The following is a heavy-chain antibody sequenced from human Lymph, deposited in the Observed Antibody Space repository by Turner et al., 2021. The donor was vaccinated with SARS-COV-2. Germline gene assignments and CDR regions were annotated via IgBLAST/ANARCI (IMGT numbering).Heavy chain of an antibody. CDR3: AREGVVGATSGLDY. V-gene: IGHV3-33*01. CDR1: GFTFSSHG. D-gene: IGHD1-26*01. J-gene: IGHJ4*02. Sequence: QVQLVESGGGVVQPGRSLRLPCAASGFTFSSHGMHWVRQAPGKGVEWVAVIWYDGSNKYHADSVKGRFTISRDNSKNTLYLQMNSLRAEDTAVYYCAREGVVGATSGLDYWGQGTLVTVSS. CDR2: IWYDGSNK.